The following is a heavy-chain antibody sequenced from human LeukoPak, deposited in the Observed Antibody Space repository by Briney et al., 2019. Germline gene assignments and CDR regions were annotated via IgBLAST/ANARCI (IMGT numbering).Heavy chain of an antibody. D-gene: IGHD1-1*01. J-gene: IGHJ4*02. V-gene: IGHV3-7*01. CDR1: GFTFGSYW. CDR3: ARYFGNTAWNDY. Sequence: PGRCLRLSCAASGFTFGSYWMTSVRQAPGNCLEWVANIKPDGTGKNYVDSVKGPFTISRDNAKNSLYLEMNSLRAEDTATFYCARYFGNTAWNDYWGQGTLVTVSS. CDR2: IKPDGTGK.